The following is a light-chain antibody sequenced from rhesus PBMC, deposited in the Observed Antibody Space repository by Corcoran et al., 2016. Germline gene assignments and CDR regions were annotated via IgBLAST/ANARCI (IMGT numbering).Light chain of an antibody. V-gene: IGKV1-38*01. J-gene: IGKJ4*01. CDR3: QQRNSYPLT. CDR2: HAS. CDR1: QGISSY. Sequence: DIQLTQSPSSLSASVGDRVTITCRASQGISSYFAWYQQKSGKAPKLLIYHASNLQSGVPSRFSGSGSGTVFTLTISSLQPESFAPYYCQQRNSYPLTFGGRTKVEIK.